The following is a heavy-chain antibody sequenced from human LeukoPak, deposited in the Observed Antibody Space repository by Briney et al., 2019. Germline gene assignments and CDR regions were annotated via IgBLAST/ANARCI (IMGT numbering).Heavy chain of an antibody. Sequence: GGSLRLSCAASGFTFSSYSMNWVRQAPGKGLEWVSSISSSSSYMYYADSVKGRFTISRDNAKNSLYLQMNSLRAEDTAVYYCARDSRKGYSGYDFLVYWGQGTLVTVSS. J-gene: IGHJ4*02. D-gene: IGHD5-12*01. V-gene: IGHV3-21*01. CDR1: GFTFSSYS. CDR3: ARDSRKGYSGYDFLVY. CDR2: ISSSSSYM.